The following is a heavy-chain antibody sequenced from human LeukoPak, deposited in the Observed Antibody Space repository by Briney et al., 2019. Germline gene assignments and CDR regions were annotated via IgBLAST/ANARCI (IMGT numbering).Heavy chain of an antibody. J-gene: IGHJ6*04. Sequence: HPGGSLRLSCAASGFTFSSYEMNWVRQAPGKGLEWVSYISSSGSTIYYADSVKGRFTLSRDNAKNSLYLQMNSLRAEDTAVYYCAELGITMIGGVWGKGTTVTISS. V-gene: IGHV3-48*03. CDR1: GFTFSSYE. CDR2: ISSSGSTI. D-gene: IGHD3-10*02. CDR3: AELGITMIGGV.